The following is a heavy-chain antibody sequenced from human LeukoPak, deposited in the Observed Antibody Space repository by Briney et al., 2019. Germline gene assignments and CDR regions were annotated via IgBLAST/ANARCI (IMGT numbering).Heavy chain of an antibody. CDR2: ISSGGRTI. CDR3: ARADCSSSSCYELDY. D-gene: IGHD2-2*01. Sequence: GGSLRLSCAGSGFTFSDYYMSWLRQAPGKGLEGVSYISSGGRTIYYADSVKGRFTISRDNAKNSLYLQMNSLRAEDTAVYYCARADCSSSSCYELDYWGQGTLVTVSS. V-gene: IGHV3-11*04. J-gene: IGHJ4*02. CDR1: GFTFSDYY.